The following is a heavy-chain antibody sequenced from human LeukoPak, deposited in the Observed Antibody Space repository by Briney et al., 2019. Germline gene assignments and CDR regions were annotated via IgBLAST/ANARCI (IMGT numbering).Heavy chain of an antibody. CDR3: AKDIGRVDTASTYMDV. J-gene: IGHJ6*03. Sequence: LRLSCAASGFTFDDYAMHWVRQAPGKGLEWVSGISWNSFTIGYTDSVKGRFTISRDNAKNSLYLQMNSLRVEDTALYYCAKDIGRVDTASTYMDVWGKGTTVTISS. CDR1: GFTFDDYA. CDR2: ISWNSFTI. D-gene: IGHD5-18*01. V-gene: IGHV3-9*01.